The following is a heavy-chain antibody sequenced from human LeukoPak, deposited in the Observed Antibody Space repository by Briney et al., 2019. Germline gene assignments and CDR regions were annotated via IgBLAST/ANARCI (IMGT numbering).Heavy chain of an antibody. D-gene: IGHD6-13*01. V-gene: IGHV4-59*01. CDR3: ARARLMDNSWSFDY. CDR2: IYHSGSA. Sequence: LETLSLTCAVSGGSISSDYWSWIRQPPGKGLEWIGYIYHSGSANYNPSLRSRVTISVDTSKNQFSLKLSSVTAADTAVYYCARARLMDNSWSFDYWGQGTLVTVSS. CDR1: GGSISSDY. J-gene: IGHJ4*02.